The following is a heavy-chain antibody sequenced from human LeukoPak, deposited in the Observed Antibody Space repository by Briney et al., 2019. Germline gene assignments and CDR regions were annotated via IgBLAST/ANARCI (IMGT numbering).Heavy chain of an antibody. D-gene: IGHD3-22*01. CDR3: ASGEIYYYDSSGYSGTGYAFDI. V-gene: IGHV1-8*03. CDR1: GYTFTSYD. Sequence: ASVKVSCKASGYTFTSYDINWVRQATGQGLEWMGWMNPNSGNTGYAQKFQGRVTITRNTSISTAYMELSSLRSEDTAVYYCASGEIYYYDSSGYSGTGYAFDIWGQGTMVTVSS. J-gene: IGHJ3*02. CDR2: MNPNSGNT.